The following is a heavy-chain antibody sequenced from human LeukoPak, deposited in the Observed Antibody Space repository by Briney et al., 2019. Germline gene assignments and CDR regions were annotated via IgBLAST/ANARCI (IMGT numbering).Heavy chain of an antibody. J-gene: IGHJ3*02. CDR3: ARDLRVRATDAFDI. CDR1: GYTFTGYY. D-gene: IGHD3-10*01. Sequence: ASVKVSCKASGYTFTGYYMHWVRQAPGQGLEWMGWINPNSGGTNYAQKFQGRVTMTRDTSISTAYMELSRLRSDDTAVYDCARDLRVRATDAFDIWGQGTMVTVSS. CDR2: INPNSGGT. V-gene: IGHV1-2*02.